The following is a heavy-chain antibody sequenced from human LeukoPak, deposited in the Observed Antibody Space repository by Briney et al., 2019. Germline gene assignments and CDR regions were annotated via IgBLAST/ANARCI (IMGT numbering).Heavy chain of an antibody. CDR3: AFRLRLDAFDI. CDR2: ISWDGGST. D-gene: IGHD4-17*01. Sequence: GGSLRLSCAASGFTFDDYAMHWVRQAPGKGLEWVSLISWDGGSTYYADSVKGRFTISRDNSKNSLYLQMNSLRAEDTALYYCAFRLRLDAFDIWGQGTMVTVSS. J-gene: IGHJ3*02. V-gene: IGHV3-43D*03. CDR1: GFTFDDYA.